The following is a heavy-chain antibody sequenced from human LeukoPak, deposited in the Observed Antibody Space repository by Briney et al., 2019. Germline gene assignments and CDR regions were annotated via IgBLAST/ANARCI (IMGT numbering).Heavy chain of an antibody. V-gene: IGHV3-7*01. CDR3: TRDRSRAEDD. CDR1: GFTFSGHC. D-gene: IGHD1-14*01. Sequence: GGSLRLSCAASGFTFSGHCTSWGRQAPGKGLEWVANINQGGSDKYYVDSVKGRFTISRDNANNLLYLQMNSLRGEDTAVYYCTRDRSRAEDDWGQGTLVTVSS. J-gene: IGHJ4*02. CDR2: INQGGSDK.